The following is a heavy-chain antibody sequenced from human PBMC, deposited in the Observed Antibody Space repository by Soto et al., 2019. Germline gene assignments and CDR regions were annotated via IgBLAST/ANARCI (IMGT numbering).Heavy chain of an antibody. J-gene: IGHJ3*02. CDR2: IYYSGNT. D-gene: IGHD6-13*01. Sequence: SETLPLTCSVSGGTVSSGSYYWSWIRKHPGKGLEWIGYIYYSGNTYYNPSLKRRVSISVDASKSLFSLKLDSVTAADTGLYFCARFISAAPSFTFDIWGQGTMVTVSS. V-gene: IGHV4-31*03. CDR1: GGTVSSGSYY. CDR3: ARFISAAPSFTFDI.